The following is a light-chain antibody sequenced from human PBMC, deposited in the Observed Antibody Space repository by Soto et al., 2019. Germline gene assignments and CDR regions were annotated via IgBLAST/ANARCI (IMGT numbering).Light chain of an antibody. Sequence: DIQMTQSPSSLSASVGDRVSITCQASQEISNFLNWYQHKPGKAPKLLIYDASNLETGVPSRFSGSGSGTDFTFTISSLQPEDIATYYCQQYINVPPTFGGGTKVEIK. CDR2: DAS. J-gene: IGKJ4*01. CDR1: QEISNF. V-gene: IGKV1-33*01. CDR3: QQYINVPPT.